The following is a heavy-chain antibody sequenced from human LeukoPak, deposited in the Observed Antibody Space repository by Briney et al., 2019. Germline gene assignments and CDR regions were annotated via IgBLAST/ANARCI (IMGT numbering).Heavy chain of an antibody. Sequence: GGSLRLSCAASGFTVSSNYMSWVRQAPGKGLEWVSVIYSGESTYYADSVKGRFTISRDNSKNTLYLQMNSLRAEDTAVYYCARDRGSSSWYAFDYWGQGTLVTVSS. V-gene: IGHV3-53*01. D-gene: IGHD6-13*01. J-gene: IGHJ4*02. CDR3: ARDRGSSSWYAFDY. CDR1: GFTVSSNY. CDR2: IYSGEST.